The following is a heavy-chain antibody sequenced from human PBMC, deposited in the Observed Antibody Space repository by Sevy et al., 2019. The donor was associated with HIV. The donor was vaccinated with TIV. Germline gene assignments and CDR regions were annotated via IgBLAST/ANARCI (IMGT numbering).Heavy chain of an antibody. Sequence: GGSLRLSCAASGFTFSSYGMSWVRQAPGKGLEWVSRISENSVSTYYADSVKGRFTISRDNSKNTLYLEMNSLRAEDTAVYYCAKVPAVKWFDPWGQGTLVTVSS. J-gene: IGHJ5*02. D-gene: IGHD4-17*01. CDR1: GFTFSSYG. V-gene: IGHV3-23*01. CDR3: AKVPAVKWFDP. CDR2: ISENSVST.